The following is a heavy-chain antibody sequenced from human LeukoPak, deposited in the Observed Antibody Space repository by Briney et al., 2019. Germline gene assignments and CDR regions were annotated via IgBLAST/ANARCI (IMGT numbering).Heavy chain of an antibody. V-gene: IGHV1-2*02. J-gene: IGHJ4*02. CDR3: ARDISGSYLAFDY. CDR2: INPNSGGT. CDR1: GYTFTGYY. Sequence: GASVKVSCKASGYTFTGYYMHWVRQAPGQGLEWMGWINPNSGGTNHAQKFQGRVTMTRDTSISTAYMELSRLRSDDTAVYYCARDISGSYLAFDYWGQGTLVTVSS. D-gene: IGHD1-26*01.